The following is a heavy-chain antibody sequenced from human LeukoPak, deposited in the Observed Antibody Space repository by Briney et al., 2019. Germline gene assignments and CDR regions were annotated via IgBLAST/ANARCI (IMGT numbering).Heavy chain of an antibody. Sequence: PSETLSLTCTVSGGSISSYYWSWIRQPAGKGLEWIGRIYTSGSTNYNPSLKSRVTISVDTSKNQFSLKLSSVTAADTAVYYCARDTPDYYDSSGSKFDYWGQGTLVTVSS. V-gene: IGHV4-4*07. J-gene: IGHJ4*02. CDR1: GGSISSYY. CDR3: ARDTPDYYDSSGSKFDY. D-gene: IGHD3-22*01. CDR2: IYTSGST.